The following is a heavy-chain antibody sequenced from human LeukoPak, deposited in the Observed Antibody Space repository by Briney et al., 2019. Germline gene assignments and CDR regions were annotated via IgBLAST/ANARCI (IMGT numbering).Heavy chain of an antibody. V-gene: IGHV4-34*01. CDR1: GGSFSGYY. Sequence: SETLSLTCAVSGGSFSGYYWSWIRQPPGKGLEWIGEINHSGSTNYNPSLKSRVTISVDTSKNQFSLKLSSVTAADTAVYYCAKAAQYCSAPSCYGKYFQHWGQGTLVTVSS. CDR2: INHSGST. D-gene: IGHD2-2*01. J-gene: IGHJ1*01. CDR3: AKAAQYCSAPSCYGKYFQH.